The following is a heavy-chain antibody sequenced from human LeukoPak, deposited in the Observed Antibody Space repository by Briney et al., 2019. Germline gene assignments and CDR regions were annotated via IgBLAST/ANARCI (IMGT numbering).Heavy chain of an antibody. D-gene: IGHD4-17*01. CDR3: ARGASGVYTVTTSWFDP. CDR1: GYTFTGYY. J-gene: IGHJ5*02. V-gene: IGHV1-2*02. Sequence: ASVKVSCKASGYTFTGYYMHWVRQAPGQGLAWMGWINPNSGGTNYAQKCQVRVTMTRDTSISTAYMELSRLRSDDTAVYYCARGASGVYTVTTSWFDPWGQGTLVTVSS. CDR2: INPNSGGT.